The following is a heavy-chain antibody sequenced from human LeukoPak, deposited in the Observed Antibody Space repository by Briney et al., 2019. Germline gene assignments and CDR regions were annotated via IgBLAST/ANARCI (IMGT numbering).Heavy chain of an antibody. J-gene: IGHJ4*02. D-gene: IGHD3-9*01. CDR1: GDSVSSSNYY. CDR2: IYYGGST. CDR3: ARLDWLLLFDY. Sequence: SETLSLTCAVSGDSVSSSNYYWSWIRQPPGKGLEWIGYIYYGGSTNYNPSLKSRVTISVDTSKSQFSLKLSSVTAADTAVYYCARLDWLLLFDYWGQGTLVTVSS. V-gene: IGHV4-61*01.